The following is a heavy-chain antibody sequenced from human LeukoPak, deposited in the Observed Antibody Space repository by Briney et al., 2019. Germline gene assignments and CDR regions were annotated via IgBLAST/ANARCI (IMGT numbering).Heavy chain of an antibody. J-gene: IGHJ4*02. Sequence: SETLSLTCTVSGGSINSPGYYWSWIRQPAGRGLEWLGRIYSTGRTNYNPSLKSRVVISVEKSKNQFSLNLSSVTAADTAVYYCARDRGTGIPFDYWGQGTLVTVSS. V-gene: IGHV4-61*10. CDR1: GGSINSPGYY. CDR3: ARDRGTGIPFDY. CDR2: IYSTGRT. D-gene: IGHD3/OR15-3a*01.